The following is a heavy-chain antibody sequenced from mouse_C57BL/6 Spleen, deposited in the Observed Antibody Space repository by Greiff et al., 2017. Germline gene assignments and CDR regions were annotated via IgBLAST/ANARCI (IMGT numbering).Heavy chain of an antibody. J-gene: IGHJ1*03. CDR2: IYPGNSDT. D-gene: IGHD1-1*01. CDR3: TRSLSYYGSSYWYFDV. Sequence: VQLQQSGTVLARPGASVKMSCKTSGYTFTSYWMHWVKQRPGQGLEWIGAIYPGNSDTSYNQKFKGKAKLTAVTSASTAYMELSSLTNEDSAVYYCTRSLSYYGSSYWYFDVWGTGTTVTVSS. V-gene: IGHV1-5*01. CDR1: GYTFTSYW.